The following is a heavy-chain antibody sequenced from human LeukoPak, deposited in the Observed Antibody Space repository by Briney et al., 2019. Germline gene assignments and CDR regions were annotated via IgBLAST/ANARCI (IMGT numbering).Heavy chain of an antibody. Sequence: SETLPLTCSVSGGSISSYYWSWIRQSPGKGLEWIGYIYYTGATYYNPSLESRVTVSIDTSKRQLSLELRSVTAADTAVYFCARDRRESSKPNDAFDIWGQGTMVTVSA. J-gene: IGHJ3*02. V-gene: IGHV4-59*01. D-gene: IGHD4-11*01. CDR1: GGSISSYY. CDR3: ARDRRESSKPNDAFDI. CDR2: IYYTGAT.